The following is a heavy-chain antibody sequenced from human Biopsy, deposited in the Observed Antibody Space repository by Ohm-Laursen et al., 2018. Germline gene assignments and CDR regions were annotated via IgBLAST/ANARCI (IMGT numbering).Heavy chain of an antibody. Sequence: GATVKISCKASGYTFTTYDINWVRQATGQGLEWMGWMNPNTGNTGFAQKFQGRITMTRNTSISTAYMELRSLRSDDTAVYYCATKLTGYFHHWGQGTLVIVSS. J-gene: IGHJ1*01. CDR3: ATKLTGYFHH. V-gene: IGHV1-8*01. CDR2: MNPNTGNT. CDR1: GYTFTTYD. D-gene: IGHD3-9*01.